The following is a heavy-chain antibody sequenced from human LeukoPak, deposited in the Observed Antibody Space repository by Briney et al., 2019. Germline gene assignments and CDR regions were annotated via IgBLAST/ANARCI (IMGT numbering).Heavy chain of an antibody. CDR2: IYNSGST. CDR3: AKYSLSRETFQH. CDR1: GDSIDSGGFS. Sequence: KPSETLPLTCVVSGDSIDSGGFSWSWIRQAPGKGLEWIGYIYNSGSTFYNPSLESRLTISIDMSKNQMSMRLNSVTAADTAVYFCAKYSLSRETFQHWGQGTLVTVSS. J-gene: IGHJ1*01. V-gene: IGHV4-30-4*07. D-gene: IGHD5/OR15-5a*01.